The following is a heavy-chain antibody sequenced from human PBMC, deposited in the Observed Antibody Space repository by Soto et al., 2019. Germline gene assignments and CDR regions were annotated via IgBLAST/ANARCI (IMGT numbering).Heavy chain of an antibody. V-gene: IGHV1-18*04. J-gene: IGHJ3*02. CDR3: ARARTPYGDYDAFDI. D-gene: IGHD4-17*01. CDR2: IGVYNANT. CDR1: GYTFISYG. Sequence: ASVKVSCKASGYTFISYGISWVRQAPGQGLEWMGWIGVYNANTNYAQKFQGRVTMTTDTSTSTAYMELRSLRSDDTAVYYCARARTPYGDYDAFDIWGQGTMVTVSS.